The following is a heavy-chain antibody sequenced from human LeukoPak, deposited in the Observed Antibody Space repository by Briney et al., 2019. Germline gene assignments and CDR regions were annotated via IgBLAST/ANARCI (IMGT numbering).Heavy chain of an antibody. Sequence: ASVKVSCKASGYTFTDYYMHWVRQAPGQGLEWMGWINPKSGGTNYAQKFQGRVTMTRDTSISTAYMDLSSLTSDDTAVFFCVKIVRSDYDYYFDHWGQGTLVTVSS. CDR1: GYTFTDYY. CDR3: VKIVRSDYDYYFDH. D-gene: IGHD3-16*01. V-gene: IGHV1-2*02. CDR2: INPKSGGT. J-gene: IGHJ4*02.